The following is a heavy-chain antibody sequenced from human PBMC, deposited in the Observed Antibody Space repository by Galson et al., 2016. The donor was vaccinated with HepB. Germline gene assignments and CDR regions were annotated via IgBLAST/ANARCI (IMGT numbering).Heavy chain of an antibody. CDR1: GGTLSRFA. CDR3: ARVRDGYNTHFYYGIDV. J-gene: IGHJ6*02. D-gene: IGHD5-24*01. CDR2: IINLYGTA. Sequence: SVKVSCKASGGTLSRFAINWVRQAPGQGLEWMGVIINLYGTANYALKFKGRVTITADESTSTAHMEVSSLRYEDTAVYYCARVRDGYNTHFYYGIDVWGQGTSVTVS. V-gene: IGHV1-69*13.